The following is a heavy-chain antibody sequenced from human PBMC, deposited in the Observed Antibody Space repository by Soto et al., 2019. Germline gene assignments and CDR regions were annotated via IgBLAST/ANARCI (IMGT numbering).Heavy chain of an antibody. D-gene: IGHD4-4*01. CDR3: ARASGSNSDLGY. CDR1: GFTFSSYW. Sequence: GGSLRLSCAASGFTFSSYWMHWVRQTPGKGLVWVSRIKSDGSSTTYADSVRGRFTISRDNAKNTLYLQMNSLKAKDTAVYYCARASGSNSDLGYWGQGTLVTVSS. CDR2: IKSDGSST. J-gene: IGHJ4*02. V-gene: IGHV3-74*01.